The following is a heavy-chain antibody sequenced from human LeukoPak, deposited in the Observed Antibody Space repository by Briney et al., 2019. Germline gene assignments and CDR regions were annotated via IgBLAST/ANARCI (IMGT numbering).Heavy chain of an antibody. V-gene: IGHV3-21*01. D-gene: IGHD2-21*01. Sequence: ETLSLTCTVSGGSISSYYWSWIRQPPGKGLEWVSSISSSSSYIYYADSVKGRFTISRDNAKNSLYLQMNSLRAEDTAVYYCAEHPGSYWGQGTLVTVSS. CDR2: ISSSSSYI. J-gene: IGHJ4*02. CDR3: AEHPGSY. CDR1: GGSISSYY.